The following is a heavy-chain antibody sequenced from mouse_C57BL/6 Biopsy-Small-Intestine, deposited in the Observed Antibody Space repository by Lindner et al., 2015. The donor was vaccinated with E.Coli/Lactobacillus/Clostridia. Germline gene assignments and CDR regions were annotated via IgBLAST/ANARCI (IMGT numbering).Heavy chain of an antibody. CDR1: GYRFTSFG. V-gene: IGHV1S61*01. CDR2: ISTYNGNT. Sequence: SVKVSCKASGYRFTSFGISWVRQAPGQGLEYMGWISTYNGNTHYGQKLQGRVTMTTDTSTNTVYMQLRSLRSDDTAVYYCARESCDGRSCWGFDYWGQGTRVTVSS. J-gene: IGHJ2*03. D-gene: IGHD2-3*01. CDR3: ARESCDGRSCWGFDY.